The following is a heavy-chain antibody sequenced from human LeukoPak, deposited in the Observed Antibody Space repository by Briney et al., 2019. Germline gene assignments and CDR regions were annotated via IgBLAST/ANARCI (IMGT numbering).Heavy chain of an antibody. D-gene: IGHD2-21*02. J-gene: IGHJ4*02. CDR1: GFTFSSYW. Sequence: GGSLRLSCAASGFTFSSYWMNWVRQAPGKGLVWVSRIKSDGSRTNYADSVKGRFTISRDNAKYTPYMQMNSLRAEDTAVYYCARAAYCGGDCHYNFDYWGQGTLVTVSS. V-gene: IGHV3-74*01. CDR2: IKSDGSRT. CDR3: ARAAYCGGDCHYNFDY.